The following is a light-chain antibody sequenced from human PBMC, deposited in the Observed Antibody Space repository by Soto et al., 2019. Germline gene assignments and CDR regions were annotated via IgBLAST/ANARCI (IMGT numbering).Light chain of an antibody. V-gene: IGKV1-27*01. CDR2: AAS. Sequence: DIQMTQSPSSLSAFVGGRVTITWGASQDIGNFLAWYQQKPGKVPKLLIYAASTLQSGVPSRFSGSGSGTDFNLTISRLQTEDVATYEGQKWKVATFTFCGVTKVDIK. J-gene: IGKJ4*01. CDR1: QDIGNF. CDR3: QKWKVATFT.